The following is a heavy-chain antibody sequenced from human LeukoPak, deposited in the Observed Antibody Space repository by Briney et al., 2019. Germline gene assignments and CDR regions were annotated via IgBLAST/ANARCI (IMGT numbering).Heavy chain of an antibody. CDR3: ARGGRGSAAVVAPRSFDI. CDR1: GFTFNSYA. Sequence: GGSLRLSCAASGFTFNSYAMSWVRQAPGKGLEWVSTIGFGDDSAYYADSVKGRFTISRDISKNTLYLQMNNLRAEDSALYYCARGGRGSAAVVAPRSFDIWGQGTMVTVSS. D-gene: IGHD3-22*01. J-gene: IGHJ3*02. CDR2: IGFGDDSA. V-gene: IGHV3-23*01.